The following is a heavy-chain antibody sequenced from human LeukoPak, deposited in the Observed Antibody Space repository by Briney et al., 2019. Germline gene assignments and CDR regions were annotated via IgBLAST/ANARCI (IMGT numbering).Heavy chain of an antibody. V-gene: IGHV3-23*01. CDR3: AKDPGLLWFGELLPHDAFDI. CDR1: GFTFSSYA. CDR2: ISGSGGST. Sequence: PGGSLRLSCAASGFTFSSYAMSWVRQAPGKGLEWVSAISGSGGSTYYADSVKGRFTTSRDNSKNTLYLQMNSLRAEDTAVYYCAKDPGLLWFGELLPHDAFDIWSQGTMVTVSS. J-gene: IGHJ3*02. D-gene: IGHD3-10*01.